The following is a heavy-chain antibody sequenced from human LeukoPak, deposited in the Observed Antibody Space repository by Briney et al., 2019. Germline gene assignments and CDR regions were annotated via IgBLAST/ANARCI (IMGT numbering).Heavy chain of an antibody. Sequence: GGSLRLSCAASGFTFSTSAMNWVRQAPGKGLEWVSVISSGGNTYYADSVKGRFTISRDISKNTLYLQMNGLRAEDTAVYYCAREVRGYYFDYWGQGTLVTVSS. CDR3: AREVRGYYFDY. J-gene: IGHJ4*02. CDR2: ISSGGNT. V-gene: IGHV3-53*01. CDR1: GFTFSTSA. D-gene: IGHD3-22*01.